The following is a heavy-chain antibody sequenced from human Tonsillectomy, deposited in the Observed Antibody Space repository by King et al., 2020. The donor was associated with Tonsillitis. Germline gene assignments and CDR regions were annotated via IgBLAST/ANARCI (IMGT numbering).Heavy chain of an antibody. D-gene: IGHD1-26*01. V-gene: IGHV4-39*01. CDR2: IYYSGST. CDR3: GRNRGFGGTYSEDYYYYYGMDV. CDR1: GGSITSSNSY. J-gene: IGHJ6*02. Sequence: QLQESGPGLVKPSETLSLTCTVSGGSITSSNSYWGWIRQPPGKGLEWIGSIYYSGSTDYNPSLESRVTISVDTPKNQFSLKLSSVTAADTAIYHCGRNRGFGGTYSEDYYYYYGMDVWGQGTTVTVSS.